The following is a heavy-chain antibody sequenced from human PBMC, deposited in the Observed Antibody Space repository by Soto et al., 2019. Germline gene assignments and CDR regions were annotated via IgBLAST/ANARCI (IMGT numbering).Heavy chain of an antibody. CDR3: ASGISSGLYYYSMDV. D-gene: IGHD3-22*01. CDR2: FDPENGES. J-gene: IGHJ6*02. Sequence: ASVKVSCKVSGYTLTELSMHWVRQAPGKGLEWMGGFDPENGESIYAQKFQGRVTMTEDTSTGTAYMELSSLRSDDTAIYYCASGISSGLYYYSMDVWGQGTTVTVSS. CDR1: GYTLTELS. V-gene: IGHV1-24*01.